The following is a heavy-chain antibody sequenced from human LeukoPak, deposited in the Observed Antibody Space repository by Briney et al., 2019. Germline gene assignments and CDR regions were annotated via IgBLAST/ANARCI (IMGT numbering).Heavy chain of an antibody. CDR2: ISYDGNNK. CDR3: ARGVYYFDSSGSAPY. CDR1: GFTFSSYG. V-gene: IGHV3-30*19. D-gene: IGHD3-22*01. Sequence: GSLRLSCAASGFTFSSYGMHWVCQAPGKGLEWVAVISYDGNNKYYADSVKGRFTISRDNSKKTLYLQTNNLRAEDTAVYYCARGVYYFDSSGSAPYWGQGTLVTVSS. J-gene: IGHJ4*02.